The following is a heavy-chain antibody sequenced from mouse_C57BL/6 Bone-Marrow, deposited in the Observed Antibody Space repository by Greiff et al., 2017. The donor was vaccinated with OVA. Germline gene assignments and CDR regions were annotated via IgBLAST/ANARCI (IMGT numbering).Heavy chain of an antibody. CDR1: GYAFSSYW. D-gene: IGHD2-2*01. J-gene: IGHJ4*01. V-gene: IGHV1-80*01. CDR2: IYPGDGDT. CDR3: ARAGYMRGNYAMDY. Sequence: QVQLKESGAELVKPGASVKISCKASGYAFSSYWMNWVKQRPGKGLEWIGQIYPGDGDTNYNGKFKGKATLTADKSSSTAYMQLSSLTSEDSAVYFCARAGYMRGNYAMDYWGQGTSVTVSS.